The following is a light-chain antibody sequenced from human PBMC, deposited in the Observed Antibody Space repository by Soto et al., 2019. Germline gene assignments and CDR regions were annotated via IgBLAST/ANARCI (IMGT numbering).Light chain of an antibody. CDR2: EVS. CDR1: SSDVGAYNY. CDR3: TSYTGGSTLVV. Sequence: QSALTQPASVSGSPGQSLTISCTGSSSDVGAYNYVSWYQHHPGKAPKLMIYEVSNRPSGVSNRFSGSKSGNTASLTISGLQAEDEAHYYCTSYTGGSTLVVFGGGTKLTVL. J-gene: IGLJ2*01. V-gene: IGLV2-14*01.